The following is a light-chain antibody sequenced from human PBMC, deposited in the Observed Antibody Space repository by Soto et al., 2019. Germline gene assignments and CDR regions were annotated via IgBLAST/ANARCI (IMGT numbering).Light chain of an antibody. Sequence: QSVLTQPASVSGSPGQSITISCTGSSSDVGAYNYDSWYQQHHPGEAPKLIIYDVTHRPAGVSNRFSGSKSGNTASLTISGLQTEDEADDYCSSYTSAATYVFGTGTKLTVL. CDR3: SSYTSAATYV. CDR2: DVT. CDR1: SSDVGAYNY. J-gene: IGLJ1*01. V-gene: IGLV2-14*03.